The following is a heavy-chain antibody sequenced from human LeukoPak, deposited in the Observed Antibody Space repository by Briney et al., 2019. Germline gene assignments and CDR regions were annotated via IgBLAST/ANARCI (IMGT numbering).Heavy chain of an antibody. D-gene: IGHD3-16*01. CDR2: INPNSGGT. J-gene: IGHJ4*02. V-gene: IGHV1-2*02. Sequence: ASVKVSCKASGYTFTGYYMLWVRQAPGQGLEWMGWINPNSGGTNYAQKFQGRVTMTRDTSISTAYMELSRLRSDDTAVYYWARDCYAQGERVHFYWGQGTLVTVSS. CDR1: GYTFTGYY. CDR3: ARDCYAQGERVHFY.